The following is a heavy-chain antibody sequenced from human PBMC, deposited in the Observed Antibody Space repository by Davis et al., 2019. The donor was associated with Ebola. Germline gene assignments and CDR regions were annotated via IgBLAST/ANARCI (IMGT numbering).Heavy chain of an antibody. J-gene: IGHJ4*02. V-gene: IGHV4-59*01. CDR3: ATFVRFGTARGYFDY. Sequence: MPSETLSLTCTVSGASISSYYWSWIRQPPGKGLEWIGYIYYSGSTNYNPSLKSRVTISVDTSKNQFSLKLSSVTAADTAVYYCATFVRFGTARGYFDYWGQGTLVTVST. CDR2: IYYSGST. CDR1: GASISSYY. D-gene: IGHD2-21*02.